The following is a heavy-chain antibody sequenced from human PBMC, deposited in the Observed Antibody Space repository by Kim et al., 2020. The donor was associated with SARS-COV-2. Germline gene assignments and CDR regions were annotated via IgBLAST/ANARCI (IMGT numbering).Heavy chain of an antibody. Sequence: SQTLSLTCAISGDSVSTNSAAWNWIRQSPSRGLEWLGRTYYRSKWYYDYAVSVKSRITINPDTSKNQFSLQLNSVTPEDTAVYYCARDSLGADYYDSSPLDYWGQGTLVTVSS. CDR2: TYYRSKWYY. V-gene: IGHV6-1*01. J-gene: IGHJ4*02. D-gene: IGHD3-22*01. CDR1: GDSVSTNSAA. CDR3: ARDSLGADYYDSSPLDY.